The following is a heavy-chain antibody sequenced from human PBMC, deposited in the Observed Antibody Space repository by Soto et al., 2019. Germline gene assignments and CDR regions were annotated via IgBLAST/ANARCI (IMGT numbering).Heavy chain of an antibody. CDR1: GFTFRSYA. CDR2: ISGSGIST. J-gene: IGHJ2*01. Sequence: DVQLLESGGGLVQPGGSLRLSCAASGFTFRSYAMSWVRQAPGKGLEWVSGISGSGISTHYADSVKGRFTGSRDNSKNTLYLQMNSLRAEDTAVYNCAKEPVGPDWYFDLWGRGTLVTVSS. CDR3: AKEPVGPDWYFDL. V-gene: IGHV3-23*01.